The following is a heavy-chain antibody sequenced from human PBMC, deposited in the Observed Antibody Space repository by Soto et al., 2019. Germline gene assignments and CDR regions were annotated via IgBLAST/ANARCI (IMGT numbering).Heavy chain of an antibody. CDR3: ARTKLKRRPNDAFDI. CDR1: GYTFTTYG. J-gene: IGHJ3*02. Sequence: GASVKVSCKASGYTFTTYGISWVRQAPGQGLEWLGWINTHNGNTKYSQKFQGRVTITRDTSASTAYMELSSLRSEDTAVYYCARTKLKRRPNDAFDIGGQGTMVTVSS. D-gene: IGHD1-1*01. CDR2: INTHNGNT. V-gene: IGHV1-18*01.